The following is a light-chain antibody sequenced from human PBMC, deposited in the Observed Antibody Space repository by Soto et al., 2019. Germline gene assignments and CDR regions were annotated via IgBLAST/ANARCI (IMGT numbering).Light chain of an antibody. CDR1: SSDVGGYNY. Sequence: QSALTQPPSASGSPGQSVTISCTGTSSDVGGYNYVSWYQRHPGKAPKLMIYDVSKRPSGVPDRFSGSKSVNTASLTVSGLQAEDEADYYCSSYTGSNNLVVFGGGTKLTVL. J-gene: IGLJ2*01. CDR3: SSYTGSNNLVV. CDR2: DVS. V-gene: IGLV2-8*01.